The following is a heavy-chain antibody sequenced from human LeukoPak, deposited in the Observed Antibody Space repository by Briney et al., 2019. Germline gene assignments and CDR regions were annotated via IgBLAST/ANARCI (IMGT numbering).Heavy chain of an antibody. J-gene: IGHJ4*02. CDR3: ARGLSSSWTNQFDY. D-gene: IGHD6-13*01. Sequence: SETLSLTCAVYGGSFSGYYWSWIRQPPGKGLEWIGEINHSGSTNYNPSLKSRVTISVDTSKNQSSLKLSSVTAADTAVYYCARGLSSSWTNQFDYWGQGTLVTVSS. CDR1: GGSFSGYY. CDR2: INHSGST. V-gene: IGHV4-34*01.